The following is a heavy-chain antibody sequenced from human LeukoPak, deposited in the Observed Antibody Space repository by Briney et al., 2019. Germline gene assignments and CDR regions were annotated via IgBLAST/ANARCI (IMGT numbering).Heavy chain of an antibody. CDR1: DSTFSDSW. CDR2: IRGDGTA. CDR3: AKDRDGYKIYYFDY. J-gene: IGHJ4*02. D-gene: IGHD5-24*01. Sequence: GGSLRLSCAASDSTFSDSWLHWVRQAPGQGLVWVSHIRGDGTATYADSVKGRFTISRDNAKNSLYLQMNSLRAEDTALYYCAKDRDGYKIYYFDYWGQGTLVTVSS. V-gene: IGHV3-74*01.